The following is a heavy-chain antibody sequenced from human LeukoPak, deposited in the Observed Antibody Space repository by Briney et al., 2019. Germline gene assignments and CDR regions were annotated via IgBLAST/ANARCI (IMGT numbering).Heavy chain of an antibody. J-gene: IGHJ5*02. V-gene: IGHV4-34*01. CDR3: ARHRPRLLWFGELKGEFDP. Sequence: SETLSLTCAVYGGSFGGYYWSWIRQPPGKGLEWIGEINHSGSTNYNPSLKSRVTISVDTSKNQFSLKLSSVTAADTAVYYCARHRPRLLWFGELKGEFDPWGQGTLVTVSS. CDR1: GGSFGGYY. CDR2: INHSGST. D-gene: IGHD3-10*01.